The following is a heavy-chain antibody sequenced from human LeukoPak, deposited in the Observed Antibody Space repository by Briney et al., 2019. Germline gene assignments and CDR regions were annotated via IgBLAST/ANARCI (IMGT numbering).Heavy chain of an antibody. CDR3: ARGGELLSFGVKYAFDI. J-gene: IGHJ3*02. V-gene: IGHV4-59*12. Sequence: PSETLSLTCTVSGGSISSYYWSWIRQPPGKGLEWIGYIYHSGSTYYNPSLKSRVTISVDRSKNQFSLKLSSVTAADTAVYYCARGGELLSFGVKYAFDIWGQGTMVTVSS. CDR1: GGSISSYY. CDR2: IYHSGST. D-gene: IGHD1-26*01.